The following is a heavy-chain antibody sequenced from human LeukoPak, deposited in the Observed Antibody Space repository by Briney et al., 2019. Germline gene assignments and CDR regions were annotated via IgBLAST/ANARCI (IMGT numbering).Heavy chain of an antibody. J-gene: IGHJ5*02. D-gene: IGHD2-8*01. CDR2: IHSDGST. CDR1: GFTVNRNY. V-gene: IGHV3-53*01. Sequence: GGSLRLSCAASGFTVNRNYMSWVRQAPGEGLEWVSVIHSDGSTYYADSVKGRFTISRDNSKNTLFLQMNSLRAEDTAVYYCAREYCTSGVCCFDPWSQGTLVTVSS. CDR3: AREYCTSGVCCFDP.